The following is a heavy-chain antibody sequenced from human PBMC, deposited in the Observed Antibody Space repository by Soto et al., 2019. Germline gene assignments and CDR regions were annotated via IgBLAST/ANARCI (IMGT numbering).Heavy chain of an antibody. CDR3: AKGGHYDFWSGRTFDY. J-gene: IGHJ4*02. D-gene: IGHD3-3*01. CDR1: GFTFDDYA. Sequence: GGSLRLSCAASGFTFDDYAMHWVRQAPGKGLEWVSGISWNSGSIGYADSVKGRFTISRDNAKNSLYLQMNSLRAEDTALYYCAKGGHYDFWSGRTFDYWGQGALVTVSS. V-gene: IGHV3-9*01. CDR2: ISWNSGSI.